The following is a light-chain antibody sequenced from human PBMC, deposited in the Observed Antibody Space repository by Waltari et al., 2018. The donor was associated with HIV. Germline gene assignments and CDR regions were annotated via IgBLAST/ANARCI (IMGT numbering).Light chain of an antibody. CDR3: QVWDSSSGSV. V-gene: IGLV3-21*04. CDR2: DDS. CDR1: DIESKV. Sequence: SYVLTQSPSVSVAPGKTARIPCGGNDIESKVVHWYQQKPGQAPLLVIYDDSDRPSGMSERFSGSNSGNTATLTISRVEAGDEAAYYCQVWDSSSGSVFGGGTKLTVL. J-gene: IGLJ3*02.